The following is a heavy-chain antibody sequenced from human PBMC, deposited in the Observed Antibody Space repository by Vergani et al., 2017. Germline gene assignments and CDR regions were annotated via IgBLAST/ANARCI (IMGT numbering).Heavy chain of an antibody. CDR1: GFTFGSYS. J-gene: IGHJ4*02. CDR3: ARDLTRYSTASRRYCDY. D-gene: IGHD5-12*01. Sequence: EVQLVESGGGLVKPGESPRLSCVASGFTFGSYSMIWVRQAPGKGLEWVSSISSGSSYIYYADSVKGRFTISRDNAKNSLYLQMNSLRAEDTAVYYCARDLTRYSTASRRYCDYWGQGTLVTVSS. V-gene: IGHV3-21*01. CDR2: ISSGSSYI.